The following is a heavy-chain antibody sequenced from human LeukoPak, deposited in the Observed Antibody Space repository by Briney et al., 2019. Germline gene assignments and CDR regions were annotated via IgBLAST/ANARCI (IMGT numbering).Heavy chain of an antibody. CDR3: ATGFGDLDY. J-gene: IGHJ4*02. Sequence: GGSLRLSCAVSGFTFSSYSMNWVRQAPGKGLEWVSSISTSSSYIDYADSVKGRFTISRDNAKNSLYLQMSSLRTEDTAVYYCATGFGDLDYWGQGTLVTVSS. V-gene: IGHV3-21*01. CDR1: GFTFSSYS. CDR2: ISTSSSYI. D-gene: IGHD3-10*01.